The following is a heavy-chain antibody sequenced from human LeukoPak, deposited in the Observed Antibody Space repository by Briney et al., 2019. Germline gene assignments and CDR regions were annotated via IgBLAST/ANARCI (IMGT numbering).Heavy chain of an antibody. Sequence: PSETLSLTCTVSDGSISSSSSYWGWIRQPPGKGLEWIGSIYYSESTYYNPSLKSRVTISVDSSKNQFSLKLSSVTAADTAVYYCARQSYYYDSSGYSDYWGQGTLVTVSS. CDR3: ARQSYYYDSSGYSDY. J-gene: IGHJ4*02. CDR1: DGSISSSSSY. D-gene: IGHD3-22*01. CDR2: IYYSEST. V-gene: IGHV4-39*01.